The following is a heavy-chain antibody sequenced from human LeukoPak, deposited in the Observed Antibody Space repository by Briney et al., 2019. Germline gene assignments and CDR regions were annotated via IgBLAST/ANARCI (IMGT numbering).Heavy chain of an antibody. D-gene: IGHD6-13*01. J-gene: IGHJ6*02. CDR2: IYYSGST. CDR1: GGSISSYY. V-gene: IGHV4-59*01. Sequence: SETLSLTCTVSGGSISSYYWSWIRQPPGKGLEWIGYIYYSGSTNYNPSLKSRVTISVDTSKNQFSLKLSSVTAADTAVYYCARDLSSWGYYYGTSVCGQGTTVTVSS. CDR3: ARDLSSWGYYYGTSV.